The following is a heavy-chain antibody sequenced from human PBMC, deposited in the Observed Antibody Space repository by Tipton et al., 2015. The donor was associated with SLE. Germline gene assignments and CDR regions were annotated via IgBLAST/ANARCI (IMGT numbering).Heavy chain of an antibody. V-gene: IGHV3-30*02. CDR2: IWYDASNE. Sequence: SLRLSCSASGFIFSGYGMHWVRQPPGKGLEWVTYIWYDASNENYADSVKGRFTISRDNSKNKMYLQMNSLRTEDTAVYFCAGTGYYRFDYWGQGTPVTVSS. D-gene: IGHD3/OR15-3a*01. CDR1: GFIFSGYG. J-gene: IGHJ4*02. CDR3: AGTGYYRFDY.